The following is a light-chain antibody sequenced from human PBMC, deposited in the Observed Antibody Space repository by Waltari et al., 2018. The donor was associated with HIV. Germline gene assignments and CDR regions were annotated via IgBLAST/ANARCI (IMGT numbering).Light chain of an antibody. CDR1: SDINVENYR. Sequence: QAVLTQPSSLSASPGASASLTCSLRSDINVENYRIYWYQQKPGSPPQFLLRYKSDSDKQWGSGVPRGFSGSKDSSSNAGILLISGRQSEDEADYYCMICHSSAVVFGGGTKLTVL. J-gene: IGLJ2*01. CDR3: MICHSSAVV. CDR2: YKSDSDK. V-gene: IGLV5-45*02.